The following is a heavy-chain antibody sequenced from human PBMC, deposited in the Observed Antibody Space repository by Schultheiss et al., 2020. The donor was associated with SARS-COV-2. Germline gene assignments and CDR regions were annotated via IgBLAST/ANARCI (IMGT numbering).Heavy chain of an antibody. CDR2: ISGSGGST. CDR1: GFTFSSYE. J-gene: IGHJ6*03. Sequence: GESLKISCAASGFTFSSYEMNWVRQAPGKGLECVSAISGSGGSTYYADSVKGRFTISRDNSKNTLYLQMNSLRAEDTAVYYCARLGYCSSTSCSPTYYYYMDVWGKGTTVTVSS. V-gene: IGHV3-23*01. D-gene: IGHD2-2*01. CDR3: ARLGYCSSTSCSPTYYYYMDV.